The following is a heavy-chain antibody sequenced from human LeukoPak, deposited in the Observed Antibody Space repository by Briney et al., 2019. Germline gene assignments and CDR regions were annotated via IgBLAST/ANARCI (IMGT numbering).Heavy chain of an antibody. J-gene: IGHJ4*02. CDR2: INHSGST. Sequence: SETLSLTCAVYGGSFSGYYWSWIRQPPGKGLEWIGKINHSGSTNYNPSLKSRVTISVDTSKNQFSLKLSSVTAADTAVYYCARGKGNYYDSSGLDYWGQGTLVTVSS. CDR3: ARGKGNYYDSSGLDY. D-gene: IGHD3-22*01. V-gene: IGHV4-34*01. CDR1: GGSFSGYY.